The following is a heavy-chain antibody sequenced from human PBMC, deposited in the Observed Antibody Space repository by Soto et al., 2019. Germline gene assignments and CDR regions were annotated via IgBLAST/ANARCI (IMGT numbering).Heavy chain of an antibody. V-gene: IGHV3-30-3*01. CDR1: AFTLSKFV. CDR2: TSNDGINT. Sequence: QVQLVESGGGVVQPGRSLRLSCAASAFTLSKFVMHWVRQAPGKGLDWLAVTSNDGINTYYAGSVKGRFTISRDNSKNMVYLQMNSLRDEDTAVYYCARGNMDVWGQETTVIVSS. J-gene: IGHJ6*02. D-gene: IGHD1-1*01. CDR3: ARGNMDV.